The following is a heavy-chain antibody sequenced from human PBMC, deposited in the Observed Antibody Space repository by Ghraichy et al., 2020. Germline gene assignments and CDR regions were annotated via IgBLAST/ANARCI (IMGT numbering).Heavy chain of an antibody. CDR2: ISYDGSNK. V-gene: IGHV3-30*18. CDR1: GFTFSSYG. CDR3: AKGGHSSSWYVFDY. J-gene: IGHJ4*02. D-gene: IGHD6-13*01. Sequence: GGSLRLSCAASGFTFSSYGMHWVRQAPGKGLEWVAVISYDGSNKYYADSVKGRFTISRDNSKNTLYLQMNSLRAEDTAVYYCAKGGHSSSWYVFDYWGQGTLVTVSS.